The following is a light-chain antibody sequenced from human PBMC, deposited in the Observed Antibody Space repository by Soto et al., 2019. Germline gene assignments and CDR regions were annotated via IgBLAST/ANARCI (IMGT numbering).Light chain of an antibody. CDR3: QNYNSAPPAGT. CDR2: AAS. V-gene: IGKV1-27*01. CDR1: QGINNH. Sequence: DFQMTQSPSSLSASVGDRVTITCRESQGINNHLAWFQQKPGKVPKVLIYAASTLQSGVPSRFSGSGSGTDFTLTISSLQPEDVATYYCQNYNSAPPAGTFGGGTKVEIK. J-gene: IGKJ4*01.